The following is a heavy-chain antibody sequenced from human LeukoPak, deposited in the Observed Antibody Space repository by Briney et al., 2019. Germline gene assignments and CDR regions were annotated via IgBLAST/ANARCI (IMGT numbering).Heavy chain of an antibody. D-gene: IGHD2-15*01. CDR3: ARAREAPANVFPDH. Sequence: GGPLRLSCAASGFTLSRYWMTWVRQSPGTGLEPVANINQDGSEKYYGDSVTGRFTISRDNAENSLFLQMNSLRADDTGVYYCARAREAPANVFPDHWGQGVVVTVSS. CDR1: GFTLSRYW. J-gene: IGHJ4*02. V-gene: IGHV3-7*01. CDR2: INQDGSEK.